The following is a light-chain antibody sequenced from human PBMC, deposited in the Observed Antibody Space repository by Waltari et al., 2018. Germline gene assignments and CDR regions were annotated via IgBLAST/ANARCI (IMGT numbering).Light chain of an antibody. V-gene: IGKV3-15*01. Sequence: EIVMPQSPATLSVSPGERATLSCRASQSVSSNLAWYQQKRGQAPRLLIYGASTRATGIPARFSGSGSGTEFTLTISSLQSEDFAVYYCQQYNSWPPLTFGGGTKVEIK. CDR1: QSVSSN. CDR3: QQYNSWPPLT. J-gene: IGKJ4*01. CDR2: GAS.